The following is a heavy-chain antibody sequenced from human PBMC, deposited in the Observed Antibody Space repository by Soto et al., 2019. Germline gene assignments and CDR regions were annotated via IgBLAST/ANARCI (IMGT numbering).Heavy chain of an antibody. V-gene: IGHV4-61*01. J-gene: IGHJ6*03. CDR2: IYYSGST. Sequence: PSETLSLTCTVSGGSVSSGSYYWSWIRQPPGKGLEWIGYIYYSGSTNYNPSLKSRVTISVDTSKNQFSLKLSSVTAADTAVYYCARVDGMDNYGDYGRLYYYYMDVWGKGTTVTVSS. D-gene: IGHD4-17*01. CDR1: GGSVSSGSYY. CDR3: ARVDGMDNYGDYGRLYYYYMDV.